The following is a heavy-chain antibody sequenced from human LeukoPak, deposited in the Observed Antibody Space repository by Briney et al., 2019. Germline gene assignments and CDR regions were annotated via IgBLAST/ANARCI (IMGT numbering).Heavy chain of an antibody. CDR3: ARDSGNYHYDMDV. J-gene: IGHJ6*02. CDR2: NFFHDGST. V-gene: IGHV1-46*01. D-gene: IGHD3-10*01. CDR1: GYSFSSHH. Sequence: ASVKVSCTTSGYSFSSHHVHWVRQAPGQGLEWMGINFFHDGSTSNTQKFQGRVTMTRDTSTSTVYMELSSLRSEDTAVYYCARDSGNYHYDMDVWGQGTTVIVSS.